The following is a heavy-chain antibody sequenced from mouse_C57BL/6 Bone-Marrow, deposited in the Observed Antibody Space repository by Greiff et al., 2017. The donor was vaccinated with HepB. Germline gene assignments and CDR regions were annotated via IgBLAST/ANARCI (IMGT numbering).Heavy chain of an antibody. CDR3: ARDDYDPPWFAY. Sequence: VQLQQPGAELVKPGASVKLSCKASGYTFTSYWMQWVKQRPGQGLEWIGEIDPSDSYTNYNQKFKGKATLTVDTSSSTAYMQLSRLTSEDSAVYYCARDDYDPPWFAYWGQGTLVTVSA. J-gene: IGHJ3*01. CDR2: IDPSDSYT. V-gene: IGHV1-50*01. CDR1: GYTFTSYW. D-gene: IGHD2-4*01.